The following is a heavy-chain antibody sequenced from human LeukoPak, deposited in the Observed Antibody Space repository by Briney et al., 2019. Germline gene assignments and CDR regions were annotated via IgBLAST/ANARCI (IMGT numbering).Heavy chain of an antibody. Sequence: SETLSLTCTVSGGSISSYYWSWIRQPPGKGLEWIGYTHYSGSTNYNPSLKSRVTISVDTSKNQFSLKLSSVTAADTAVYYCASNGRAAAAHFDYWGQGILVTVSS. CDR1: GGSISSYY. CDR2: THYSGST. V-gene: IGHV4-59*01. J-gene: IGHJ4*02. D-gene: IGHD6-13*01. CDR3: ASNGRAAAAHFDY.